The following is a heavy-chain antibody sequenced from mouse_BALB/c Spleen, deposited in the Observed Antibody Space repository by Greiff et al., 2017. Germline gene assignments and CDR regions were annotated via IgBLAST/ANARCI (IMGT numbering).Heavy chain of an antibody. CDR3: ARGLPFAY. V-gene: IGHV3-2*02. CDR1: GYSITSDYA. D-gene: IGHD2-10*01. J-gene: IGHJ3*01. CDR2: ISYSGST. Sequence: EVKVEESGPGLVKPSQSLSLTCTVTGYSITSDYAWNWIRQFPGNKLEWMGYISYSGSTSYNPSLKSRISITRDTSKNQFFLQLNSVTTEDTATYYCARGLPFAYWGQGTLVTVSA.